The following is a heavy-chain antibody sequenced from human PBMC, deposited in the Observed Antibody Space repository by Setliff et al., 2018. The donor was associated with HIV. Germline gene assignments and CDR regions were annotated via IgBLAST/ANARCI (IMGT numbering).Heavy chain of an antibody. D-gene: IGHD3-22*01. CDR2: INHSGST. J-gene: IGHJ5*02. CDR1: GGSFSGYY. V-gene: IGHV4-34*01. CDR3: ARGARITMIVVVITNPYNWFDP. Sequence: SETLSLTCAVYGGSFSGYYWSWIRQPPGKGLEWIGEINHSGSTNYNPSLKSRVTIPVAPSKNQFSLKLSSVTAVDTAVYYCARGARITMIVVVITNPYNWFDPWGQGTLVTVSS.